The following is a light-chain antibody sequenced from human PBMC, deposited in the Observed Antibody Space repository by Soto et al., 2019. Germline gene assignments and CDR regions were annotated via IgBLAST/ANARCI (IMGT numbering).Light chain of an antibody. CDR2: GAS. V-gene: IGKV1-9*01. J-gene: IGKJ1*01. Sequence: IQLTQSPSSLSASVGDRVTITCRASQGIRSYLAWYQQRPGKPPKLLIYGASTLQSGVPSRFSGSGSGTDFTLTISSLQPEDFATYYCQHSYNTPRTFGQGTKVDIK. CDR3: QHSYNTPRT. CDR1: QGIRSY.